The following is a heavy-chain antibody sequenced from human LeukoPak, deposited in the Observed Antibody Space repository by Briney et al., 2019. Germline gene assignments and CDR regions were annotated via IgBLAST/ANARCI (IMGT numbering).Heavy chain of an antibody. CDR2: IYTSGST. CDR1: GGSISSYY. J-gene: IGHJ4*02. Sequence: PSETLSLTCTVSGGSISSYYRSWIRQPPGKGLEWIGYIYTSGSTNYNPSLKSRVTISVDTSKNQFSLKLSSVTAADTAVYYCARGIWSEMATNYFDYWGQGALVTVSS. CDR3: ARGIWSEMATNYFDY. V-gene: IGHV4-4*09. D-gene: IGHD5-24*01.